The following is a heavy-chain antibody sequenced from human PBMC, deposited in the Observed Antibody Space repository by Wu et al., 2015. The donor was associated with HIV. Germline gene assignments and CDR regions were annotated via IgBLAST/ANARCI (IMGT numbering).Heavy chain of an antibody. J-gene: IGHJ5*02. D-gene: IGHD3-10*02. Sequence: QVQLVQSETEMKKPGASLKVSCKASGYTFSAYDINWVRQAPGQGLEWVGWMNPNSGNTGYPQKFQGRVTMTRDTSISTAYMELSSLKSEDTAVYYCARAAFFFTIDKALGLLNPLTVGYVRMFGRGPGRTDP. CDR2: MNPNSGNT. CDR3: ARAAFFFTIDKALGLLNPLTVGYVRMFGRGPGRTDP. CDR1: GYTFSAYD. V-gene: IGHV1-8*01.